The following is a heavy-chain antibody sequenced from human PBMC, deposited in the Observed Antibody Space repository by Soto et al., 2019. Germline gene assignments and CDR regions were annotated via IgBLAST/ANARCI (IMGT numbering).Heavy chain of an antibody. Sequence: EVHLVESGEDLVQPGGSLRLSCAASGFTFSKYPMHWVRQAPGKGLEYVSAISSDGGTTFYADSVRGRFTMSRDNLKNTLYLQMCSLRVEDMAVYYCARGQIPYGLDVWGQGTTVTVS. CDR2: ISSDGGTT. CDR1: GFTFSKYP. CDR3: ARGQIPYGLDV. V-gene: IGHV3-64*02. J-gene: IGHJ6*02.